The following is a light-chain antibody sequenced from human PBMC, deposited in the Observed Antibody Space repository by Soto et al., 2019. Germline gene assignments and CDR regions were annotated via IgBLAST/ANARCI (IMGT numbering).Light chain of an antibody. Sequence: QSALTQPPSASGSPVQSVTISCTGTSSDVGGYNYVSWYQQHPGKAPKLMIYEVSKRPSGVPDRFSGSKSGNTASLTVSGLQAEDEADYYCSSYAGSIYVVFGGGTKVTVL. CDR3: SSYAGSIYVV. V-gene: IGLV2-8*01. J-gene: IGLJ2*01. CDR1: SSDVGGYNY. CDR2: EVS.